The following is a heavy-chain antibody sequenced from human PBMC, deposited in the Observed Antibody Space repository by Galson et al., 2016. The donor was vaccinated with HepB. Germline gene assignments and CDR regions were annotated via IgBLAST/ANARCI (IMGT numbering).Heavy chain of an antibody. CDR3: AASSAAAGIVY. J-gene: IGHJ4*02. V-gene: IGHV4-38-2*02. CDR2: IYHTGST. Sequence: SLTCTVSGYSISSGYYWGWIRQPPGKGLEWIGSIYHTGSTYYNPPLKSRVTISIDTSKNQFSLKLGSVTAADTAMYYCAASSAAAGIVYWGQGTLVTVSS. D-gene: IGHD6-13*01. CDR1: GYSISSGYY.